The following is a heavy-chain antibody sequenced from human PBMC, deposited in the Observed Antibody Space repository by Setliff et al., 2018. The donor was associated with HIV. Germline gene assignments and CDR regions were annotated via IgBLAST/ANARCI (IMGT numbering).Heavy chain of an antibody. J-gene: IGHJ5*02. CDR1: GYSISSGYY. CDR2: IYHTGST. D-gene: IGHD3-10*01. CDR3: ARGEAFAEIFLKNWFDP. Sequence: SETLSLTCDVSGYSISSGYYLGWIRQSPGKGLEWIATIYHTGSTYYNPSLKSRVTISVDTSKNHFSLKVTSMTAADTAVYYCARGEAFAEIFLKNWFDPWGQGTLVTVSS. V-gene: IGHV4-38-2*01.